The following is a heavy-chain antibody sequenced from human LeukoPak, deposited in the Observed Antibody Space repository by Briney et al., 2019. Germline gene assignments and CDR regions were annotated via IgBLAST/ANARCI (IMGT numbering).Heavy chain of an antibody. D-gene: IGHD3-10*01. J-gene: IGHJ3*02. CDR1: GYTFTSYG. Sequence: ASVKVSCKASGYTFTSYGISWVRQAHGQGLEWMGWISAYNGNTNYAQKLQGRVTMTTDTSTSTAYMELRSLRSDDTAVYYCATQAGGRYYGNAFDIWGQGTMVTVSS. CDR2: ISAYNGNT. V-gene: IGHV1-18*01. CDR3: ATQAGGRYYGNAFDI.